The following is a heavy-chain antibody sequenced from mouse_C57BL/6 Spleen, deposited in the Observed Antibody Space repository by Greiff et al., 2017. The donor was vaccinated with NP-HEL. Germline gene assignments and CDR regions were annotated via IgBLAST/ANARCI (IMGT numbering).Heavy chain of an antibody. Sequence: EVKLEESGGGLVKPGGSLKLSCAASGFTFSSYAMSWVRQTPEKRLEWVATISDGGSYTYYPDNVKGRFTISRDNAKNNLYLQMSHLKSEDTAMYYCARDLARYAMDYWGQGTSVTVSS. J-gene: IGHJ4*01. CDR1: GFTFSSYA. CDR3: ARDLARYAMDY. V-gene: IGHV5-4*01. CDR2: ISDGGSYT.